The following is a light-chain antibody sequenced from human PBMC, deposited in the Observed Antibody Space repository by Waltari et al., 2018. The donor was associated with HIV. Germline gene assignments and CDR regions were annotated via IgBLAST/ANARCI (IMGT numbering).Light chain of an antibody. CDR2: GNK. J-gene: IGLJ2*01. Sequence: QSMLTQPPSVSGAPGQRVTISCTGNSSTIGADYDVHWYQQIPGTAPKLLISGNKNRPSGVPDRFSASKSGTSASLTISGLQAEDEADYFCQSYDISLSASVVFGGGTRLTVL. CDR1: SSTIGADYD. CDR3: QSYDISLSASVV. V-gene: IGLV1-40*01.